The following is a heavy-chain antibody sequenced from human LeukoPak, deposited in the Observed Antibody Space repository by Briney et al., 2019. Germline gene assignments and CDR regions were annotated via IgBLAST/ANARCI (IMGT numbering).Heavy chain of an antibody. CDR2: IYYSGST. CDR3: ARHAGMKQQLVY. CDR1: GGSVSSSDYY. Sequence: PSETLSLTCTVSGGSVSSSDYYWDWMRQPPGKGLEWIGYIYYSGSTNYNPSLKSRVTISVDTSKNQFSLKLSSVTAADTAVYYCARHAGMKQQLVYWGQGTLVTVSS. V-gene: IGHV4-61*05. D-gene: IGHD6-13*01. J-gene: IGHJ4*02.